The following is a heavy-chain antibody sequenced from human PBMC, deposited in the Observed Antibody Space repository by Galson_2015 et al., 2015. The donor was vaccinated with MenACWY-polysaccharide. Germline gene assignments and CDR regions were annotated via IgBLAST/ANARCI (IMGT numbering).Heavy chain of an antibody. Sequence: SLRLSCAASGFALNGYSVNWVRQAPGKGLEWVSSISGDSRYIYYGASVRGRFTTSRDNSENSLYLEMNSLRVEDTAVYYCARGHSGSAPGTAECDSWGQGTMVTVS. CDR2: ISGDSRYI. V-gene: IGHV3-21*01. CDR1: GFALNGYS. J-gene: IGHJ3*02. CDR3: ARGHSGSAPGTAECDS. D-gene: IGHD1-26*01.